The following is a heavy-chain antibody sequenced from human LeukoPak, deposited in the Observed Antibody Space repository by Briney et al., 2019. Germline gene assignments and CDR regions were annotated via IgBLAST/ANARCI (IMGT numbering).Heavy chain of an antibody. CDR3: AKSGDSGSYYGGYYYYGMDV. J-gene: IGHJ6*02. CDR2: ISGSGGST. Sequence: GGSLRLSCAASGFTFSSYAMSWVRQAPGKGLEWVSAISGSGGSTYYADSVKGRFTISRDKSKNTLYLQMNSLRAEDTAVYYCAKSGDSGSYYGGYYYYGMDVWGQGTTVTVSS. V-gene: IGHV3-23*01. CDR1: GFTFSSYA. D-gene: IGHD3-10*01.